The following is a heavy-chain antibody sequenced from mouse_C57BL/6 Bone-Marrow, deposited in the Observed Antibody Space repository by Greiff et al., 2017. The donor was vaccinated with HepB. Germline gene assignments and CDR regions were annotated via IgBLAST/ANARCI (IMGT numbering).Heavy chain of an antibody. CDR2: IHPNSGST. CDR1: GYTFTSYW. Sequence: QVQLQQSGAELVKPGASVKLSCKASGYTFTSYWMHWVKQRPGQGLEWIGLIHPNSGSTNYNEKFKSKATLTVDKSSLTAYMQLSSRTSEDSAVYYCARKDYFDYWGQGTTLTVSS. V-gene: IGHV1-64*01. CDR3: ARKDYFDY. J-gene: IGHJ2*01.